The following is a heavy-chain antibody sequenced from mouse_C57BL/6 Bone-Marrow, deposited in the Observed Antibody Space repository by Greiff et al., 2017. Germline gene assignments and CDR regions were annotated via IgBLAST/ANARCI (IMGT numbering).Heavy chain of an antibody. V-gene: IGHV5-6*01. CDR1: GFTFSSYG. J-gene: IGHJ2*01. CDR3: ARYDYSFDY. Sequence: EVKLVESGGDLVKPGGSLKLSCAASGFTFSSYGMSWVRQTPDKRLEWVATISSGGSYTYYPDSVKGRFTISRDNAKNTLYLQMSSLKSEDTAMYYCARYDYSFDYWGQGTTLTVSS. CDR2: ISSGGSYT. D-gene: IGHD2-4*01.